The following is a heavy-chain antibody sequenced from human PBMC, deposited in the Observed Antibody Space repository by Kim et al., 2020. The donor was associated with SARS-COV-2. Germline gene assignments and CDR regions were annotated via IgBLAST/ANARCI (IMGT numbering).Heavy chain of an antibody. V-gene: IGHV3-30*04. J-gene: IGHJ3*02. CDR2: ISYDGSNK. D-gene: IGHD5-18*01. CDR3: ARGGLQLWLRRDAFDI. CDR1: GFTFSSYA. Sequence: GGSLRLSCAASGFTFSSYAMHWVRQAPGKGLEWVAVISYDGSNKYYADSVKGRFTISRDNSKNTLYLQMNSLRAEDTAVYYCARGGLQLWLRRDAFDIWGQGTMVTVSS.